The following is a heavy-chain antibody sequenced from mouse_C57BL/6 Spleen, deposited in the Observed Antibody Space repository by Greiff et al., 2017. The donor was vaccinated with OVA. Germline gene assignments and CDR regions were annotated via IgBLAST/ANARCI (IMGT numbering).Heavy chain of an antibody. V-gene: IGHV1-82*01. Sequence: VKLLESGPELVKPGASVKISCKASGYAFSSSWMNWVKQRPGKGLEWIGRIYPGDGDTNYNGKFKGKATLTADKSSSTAYMQLSSLTSEDSAVYFCARGGYWDHFDYWGQGTTLTVSS. CDR1: GYAFSSSW. CDR2: IYPGDGDT. J-gene: IGHJ2*01. D-gene: IGHD4-1*01. CDR3: ARGGYWDHFDY.